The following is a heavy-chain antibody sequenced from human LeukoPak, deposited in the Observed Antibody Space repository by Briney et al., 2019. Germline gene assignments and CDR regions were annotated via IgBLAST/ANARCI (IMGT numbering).Heavy chain of an antibody. CDR3: ANDLSAGCSGGSCYSGIDY. Sequence: GGSLRLSCAASGFTFDDYAMHWVRQAPGKGLEWVSLISWDGGSTYYADSVKGRFTISRDNSKNSLYLQMNSLRAEDTALYYCANDLSAGCSGGSCYSGIDYWGQGTLVTVSS. V-gene: IGHV3-43D*03. J-gene: IGHJ4*02. CDR2: ISWDGGST. D-gene: IGHD2-15*01. CDR1: GFTFDDYA.